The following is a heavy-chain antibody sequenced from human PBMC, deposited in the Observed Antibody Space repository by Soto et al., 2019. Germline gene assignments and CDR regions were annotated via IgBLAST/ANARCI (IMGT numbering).Heavy chain of an antibody. CDR1: GFTFSNYG. CDR2: ISGSGGST. J-gene: IGHJ1*01. D-gene: IGHD2-15*01. CDR3: AKDSPVGVPLLRDLHD. Sequence: ASVKVSCAASGFTFSNYGMSWVRQAPGKGLEWVSVISGSGGSTYYADSVKGRFTLSRDNSKNTVYLQMNSLRAEDTAVYYCAKDSPVGVPLLRDLHDWGQGTLVTVSS. V-gene: IGHV3-23*01.